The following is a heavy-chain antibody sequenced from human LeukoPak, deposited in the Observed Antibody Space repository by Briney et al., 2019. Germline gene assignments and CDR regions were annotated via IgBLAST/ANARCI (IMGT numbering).Heavy chain of an antibody. V-gene: IGHV1-8*01. J-gene: IGHJ1*01. Sequence: ASVKVSCKASGYTFTSYDINWVRQATGQGLEWMGWMNPNSGNTGYAQKFQGRVTMTRNTSISTAYMELGSLRSEDTAVYYCARMAETYYDFWSGYYTPEYFQHWGQGTLVTVSS. D-gene: IGHD3-3*01. CDR1: GYTFTSYD. CDR2: MNPNSGNT. CDR3: ARMAETYYDFWSGYYTPEYFQH.